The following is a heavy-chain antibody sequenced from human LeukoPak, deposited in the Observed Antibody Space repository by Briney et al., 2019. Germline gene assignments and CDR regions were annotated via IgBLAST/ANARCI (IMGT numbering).Heavy chain of an antibody. CDR2: ITSSGGTK. D-gene: IGHD1-26*01. J-gene: IGHJ5*02. Sequence: GGPLRPSCAAPGFTFSGLEMNWFGQAPGKGLKWVSSITSSGGTKYYADSVKGRFTISRDNAKNSLYLQMNSLRAEDTAVYFCARVGTTTHFDHWGQGTLVTVSS. CDR3: ARVGTTTHFDH. V-gene: IGHV3-48*03. CDR1: GFTFSGLE.